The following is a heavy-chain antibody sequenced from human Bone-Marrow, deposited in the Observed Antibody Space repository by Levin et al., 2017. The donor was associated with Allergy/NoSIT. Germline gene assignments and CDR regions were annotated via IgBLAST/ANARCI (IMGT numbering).Heavy chain of an antibody. D-gene: IGHD3-22*01. V-gene: IGHV3-23*01. CDR1: EFTFKNYA. CDR3: ARHQSSGWFDP. J-gene: IGHJ5*02. Sequence: SGGSLRLSCAGSEFTFKNYAMSWVRQAPGKGLEWVSTITGGGDSTYYADSVKGRFTVTRDNSKNTLYLQMNSLRAEDTAAYYCARHQSSGWFDPWRQGTLVIVSS. CDR2: ITGGGDST.